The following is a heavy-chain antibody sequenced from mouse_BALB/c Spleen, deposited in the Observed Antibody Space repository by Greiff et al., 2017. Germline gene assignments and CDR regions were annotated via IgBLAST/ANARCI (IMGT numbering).Heavy chain of an antibody. CDR2: ISDGGSYT. D-gene: IGHD2-1*01. CDR1: GFTFSDYY. J-gene: IGHJ1*01. Sequence: EVKLMESGGGLVKPGGSLKLSCAASGFTFSDYYMYWVRQTPEKRLEWVATISDGGSYTYYPDSVKGRFTISRDNAKNNLYLQMSSLKSEDTAMYYCARGGDGNYGYFDVWGAGTTVTVSS. V-gene: IGHV5-4*02. CDR3: ARGGDGNYGYFDV.